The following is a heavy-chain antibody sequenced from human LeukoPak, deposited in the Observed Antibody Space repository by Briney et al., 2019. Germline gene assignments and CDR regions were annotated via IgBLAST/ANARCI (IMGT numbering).Heavy chain of an antibody. Sequence: ASVKVSCKASGYTFTSYYMHWVRQAPGQGLEWMGIINPSGGSTSYAQKFQGRVTMTRDTSTSTVYMELSSLRSEDTAVYYCARVRSDSSGYPDYYYYGMDVWGQGTTVTASS. CDR2: INPSGGST. CDR1: GYTFTSYY. V-gene: IGHV1-46*01. J-gene: IGHJ6*02. CDR3: ARVRSDSSGYPDYYYYGMDV. D-gene: IGHD3-22*01.